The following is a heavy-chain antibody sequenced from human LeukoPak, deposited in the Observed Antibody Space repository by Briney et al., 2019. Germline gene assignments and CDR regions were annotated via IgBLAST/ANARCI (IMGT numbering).Heavy chain of an antibody. CDR3: AKDVYSSGTGGYFDS. Sequence: GGSLRLSCEASGFTFSYYAMSWVRQSPGKGLEWLSTVGDSGGSTFYADSVRGRFTISRDNSMNMLYLQMNSLRAEDTALYYCAKDVYSSGTGGYFDSWSQGALVTASS. D-gene: IGHD6-19*01. V-gene: IGHV3-23*01. J-gene: IGHJ4*02. CDR1: GFTFSYYA. CDR2: VGDSGGST.